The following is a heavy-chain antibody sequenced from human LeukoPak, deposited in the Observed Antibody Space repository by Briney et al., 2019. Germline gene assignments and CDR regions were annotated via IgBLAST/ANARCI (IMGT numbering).Heavy chain of an antibody. CDR2: IKQDGSEK. J-gene: IGHJ6*02. Sequence: GGSLRLSCAASGFTFSSYWMSWVRQAPGKGREWVANIKQDGSEKYYVDSVKGRFTISRDNAKNSLYLQMNSLRAEDTAVYYCARVDPYYDFWSGYPDYYYYYGMDVWGQGTTVTVSS. V-gene: IGHV3-7*03. D-gene: IGHD3-3*01. CDR1: GFTFSSYW. CDR3: ARVDPYYDFWSGYPDYYYYYGMDV.